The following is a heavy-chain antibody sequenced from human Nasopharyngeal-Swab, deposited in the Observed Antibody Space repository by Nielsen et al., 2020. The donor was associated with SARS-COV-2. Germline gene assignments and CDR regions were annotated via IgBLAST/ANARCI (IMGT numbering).Heavy chain of an antibody. Sequence: GESLKISCAASGFTFSNVWISWVRQAPGKGPEWVGRIKSKTDGGTTDYAAQVKSRLTIARDDSKITLYLQMNSLKAEDTSVYYCAREDSSSWYQFFGSYWGQGTLVTVSS. J-gene: IGHJ4*02. CDR2: IKSKTDGGTT. D-gene: IGHD6-13*01. CDR1: GFTFSNVW. CDR3: AREDSSSWYQFFGSY. V-gene: IGHV3-15*01.